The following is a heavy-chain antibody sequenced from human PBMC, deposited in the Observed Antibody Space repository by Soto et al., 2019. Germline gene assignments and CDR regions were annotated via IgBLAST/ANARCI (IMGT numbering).Heavy chain of an antibody. CDR2: IIPIFGTA. D-gene: IGHD3-3*01. CDR3: ARGRVYYDFWSGYYNFDY. CDR1: GGTFSSYA. Sequence: GASVKVSCKASGGTFSSYAISWVRQAPGQGLEWMGGIIPIFGTANYAQKFQGRVTITADESTSTAYMELSSLRSEDTAVYYCARGRVYYDFWSGYYNFDYWGQGTLVTVSS. J-gene: IGHJ4*02. V-gene: IGHV1-69*13.